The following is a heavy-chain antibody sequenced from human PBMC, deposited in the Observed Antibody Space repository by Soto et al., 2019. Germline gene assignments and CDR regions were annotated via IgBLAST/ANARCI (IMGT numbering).Heavy chain of an antibody. CDR3: VRGGSANYYGLFDS. CDR1: GFTFSSYW. V-gene: IGHV3-74*03. Sequence: EVQLVESGGGLVQPGGSLRLSFAASGFTFSSYWMHWVRQVPGKGLVWVSRIKSDASTIMYADSVKGRFTISRDNAKNTLYLQVNSLRPEDTAVYYCVRGGSANYYGLFDSWGQGTLVTVSS. J-gene: IGHJ4*02. D-gene: IGHD1-26*01. CDR2: IKSDASTI.